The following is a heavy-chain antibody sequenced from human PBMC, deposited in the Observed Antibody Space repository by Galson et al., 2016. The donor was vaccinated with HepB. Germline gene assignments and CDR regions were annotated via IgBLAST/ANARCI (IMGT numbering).Heavy chain of an antibody. J-gene: IGHJ4*02. D-gene: IGHD6-19*01. Sequence: TLSLTCTVSGGSITTTGYSWSWIRQHPGKGLEWVGYVYSSGSTYYNPSLKSRATISADTSKNIFSLSLTSVTAVDTAVYYCARSSGWQVDYWGQGTLVTVCS. CDR2: VYSSGST. CDR1: GGSITTTGYS. CDR3: ARSSGWQVDY. V-gene: IGHV4-31*03.